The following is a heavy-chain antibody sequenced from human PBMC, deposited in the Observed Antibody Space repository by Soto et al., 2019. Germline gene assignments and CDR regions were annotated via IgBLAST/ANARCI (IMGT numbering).Heavy chain of an antibody. V-gene: IGHV3-30-3*01. CDR3: ARELTVTNEPALDY. J-gene: IGHJ4*02. CDR2: MSYDGSDK. CDR1: GFTFSGFA. D-gene: IGHD4-17*01. Sequence: QVQLVESGGGVVQPGRSLRLSCAASGFTFSGFAMHWVRQAPGKGLEWVAVMSYDGSDKYYADSVKGRFTIYRDNSKSTLYLQMNSLRAEDTAVYYCARELTVTNEPALDYWGQGTLVTVSS.